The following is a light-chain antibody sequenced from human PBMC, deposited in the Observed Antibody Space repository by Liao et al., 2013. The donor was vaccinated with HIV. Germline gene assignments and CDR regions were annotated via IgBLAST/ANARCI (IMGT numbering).Light chain of an antibody. CDR2: QDT. CDR1: TLGAKY. V-gene: IGLV3-1*01. J-gene: IGLJ2*01. Sequence: SYELTQPPSVSVSPGQTARITCSGDTLGAKYVCWYQQRPGQSPVLVMYQDTKRPSGIPERFSGSNSGNTATLTLSGTQAMDEADYFCQAWDRSADVVFGGGTKLTVL. CDR3: QAWDRSADVV.